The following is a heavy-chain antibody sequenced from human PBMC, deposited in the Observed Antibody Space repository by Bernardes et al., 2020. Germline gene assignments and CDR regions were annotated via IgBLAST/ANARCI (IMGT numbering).Heavy chain of an antibody. D-gene: IGHD6-19*01. CDR2: LNRDGSSP. CDR1: GFTFRSSW. CDR3: ARDRGRGIAVNWFDH. Sequence: SLLLSCAASGFTFRSSWMHWVRQDPGPGLVWVSRLNRDGSSPSYADSVKGRFTISRDNAKNTLYLQMNSLRAEDTAVYYCARDRGRGIAVNWFDHWGQGTLVTGSS. V-gene: IGHV3-74*01. J-gene: IGHJ5*02.